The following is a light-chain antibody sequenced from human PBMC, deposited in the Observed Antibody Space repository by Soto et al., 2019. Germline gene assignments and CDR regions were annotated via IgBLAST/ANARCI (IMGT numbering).Light chain of an antibody. Sequence: EIVMTQSPATLSVSPGERATLSCRASQSVSSNFAWYQQKPGQAPRLLIYGASTRATGIPARFSGSGSGTEFTLTISSLQSEDFAGDYCQQYNNWPPWTVGQGTKVEIK. CDR2: GAS. V-gene: IGKV3-15*01. J-gene: IGKJ1*01. CDR1: QSVSSN. CDR3: QQYNNWPPWT.